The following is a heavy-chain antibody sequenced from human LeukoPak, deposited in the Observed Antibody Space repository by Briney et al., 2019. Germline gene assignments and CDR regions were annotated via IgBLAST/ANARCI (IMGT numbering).Heavy chain of an antibody. D-gene: IGHD7-27*01. CDR2: MYSAGSE. J-gene: IGHJ6*02. CDR3: ASFSHWGV. CDR1: GFTVCNNY. Sequence: GGSLRLSCAASGFTVCNNYMSWVRQAPGKGLEWVSLMYSAGSEYYSDSERGRFTISRDSSKNTLFLQLNSLRAEDTAVYYCASFSHWGVWGQGTTVTVS. V-gene: IGHV3-66*01.